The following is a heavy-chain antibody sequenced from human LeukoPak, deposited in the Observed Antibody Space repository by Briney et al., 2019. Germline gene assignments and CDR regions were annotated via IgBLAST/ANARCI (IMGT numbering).Heavy chain of an antibody. CDR3: ARKELEGSWFDP. J-gene: IGHJ5*02. CDR1: GFTLSPYA. D-gene: IGHD3-3*01. Sequence: TGGSLRLSCAASGFTLSPYAMNWVRQAPGKGLEWIAFISDSGHTKYNADSVKGRFTISRDNAMNSVFLQMNSLRDEDTAVYYCARKELEGSWFDPWGQGTLVTVTS. CDR2: ISDSGHTK. V-gene: IGHV3-48*02.